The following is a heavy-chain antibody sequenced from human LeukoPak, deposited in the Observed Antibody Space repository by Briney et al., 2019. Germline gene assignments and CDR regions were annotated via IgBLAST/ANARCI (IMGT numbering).Heavy chain of an antibody. CDR2: ITRSSSDT. J-gene: IGHJ5*02. Sequence: PGGSLRLSCAASGFIFNSYSMNWVRQAPGKGLEWLSYITRSSSDTYYADSVKGRFTISRDNAKNSLYLQMNSLRPEDTAVYYCVRYTSSTFDPWGQGTLVTVSS. CDR3: VRYTSSTFDP. D-gene: IGHD3-16*02. V-gene: IGHV3-48*01. CDR1: GFIFNSYS.